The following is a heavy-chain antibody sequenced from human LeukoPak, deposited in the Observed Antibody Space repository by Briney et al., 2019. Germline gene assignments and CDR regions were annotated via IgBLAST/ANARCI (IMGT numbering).Heavy chain of an antibody. CDR1: GFTFSDHY. CDR2: TRNKANSYTT. V-gene: IGHV3-72*01. D-gene: IGHD3-22*01. J-gene: IGHJ3*02. CDR3: AREGYYEMYYYDSSGYSPLDS. Sequence: PGGSLRLSCAASGFTFSDHYMAWVRQAPGKGLEWVGRTRNKANSYTTEYAASVKGRFTISRDDSKNSLYLQMNSLKTEDTAVYYCAREGYYEMYYYDSSGYSPLDSGGQGQWSPSLQ.